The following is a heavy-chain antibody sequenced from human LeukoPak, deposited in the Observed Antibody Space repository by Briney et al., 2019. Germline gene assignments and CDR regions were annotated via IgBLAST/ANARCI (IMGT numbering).Heavy chain of an antibody. D-gene: IGHD6-13*01. CDR2: IIPSGGNT. V-gene: IGHV3-23*01. CDR1: GFTFSNYG. J-gene: IGHJ4*02. CDR3: ATRVVHSSKWYYFDY. Sequence: GGSLRLSCAASGFTFSNYGMSWVRQAPGKGLEWVSAIIPSGGNTLYADSVKGRFTISRDDSKNTLYLQMNSLRAEDTAVYYCATRVVHSSKWYYFDYWGQGTLVTVSS.